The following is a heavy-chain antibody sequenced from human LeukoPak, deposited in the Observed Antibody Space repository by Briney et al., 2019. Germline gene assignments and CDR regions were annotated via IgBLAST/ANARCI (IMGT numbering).Heavy chain of an antibody. Sequence: TGGSLRLSCAASGFTFSSYGMHWVRQAPGKGLEWVAVIWYDGSNKYYADSVKGRFTISRDNSKNTLYLQMNSLRAEDTAVCYCASFHPGNGGGYYCDWGQGTLVTVSS. V-gene: IGHV3-33*01. J-gene: IGHJ4*02. CDR2: IWYDGSNK. D-gene: IGHD3-22*01. CDR1: GFTFSSYG. CDR3: ASFHPGNGGGYYCD.